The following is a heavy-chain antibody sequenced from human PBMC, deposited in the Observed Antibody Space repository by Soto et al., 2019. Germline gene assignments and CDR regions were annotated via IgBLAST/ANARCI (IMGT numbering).Heavy chain of an antibody. Sequence: VQLLESGGGLVQPGGSLRLSCAASGFTFSSYAMSWVRQAPGKGLEWVSAISGSGGSTYYADSVKGRFTISRDNSKNTLYLQMNSLRAEDTAVYYCAKDPITGAYCGGDCYSDWYFDLWGRGTLVTVSS. CDR1: GFTFSSYA. J-gene: IGHJ2*01. CDR2: ISGSGGST. D-gene: IGHD2-21*02. V-gene: IGHV3-23*01. CDR3: AKDPITGAYCGGDCYSDWYFDL.